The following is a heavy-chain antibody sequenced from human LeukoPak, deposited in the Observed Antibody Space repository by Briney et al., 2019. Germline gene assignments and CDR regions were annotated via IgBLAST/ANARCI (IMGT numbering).Heavy chain of an antibody. CDR2: ISSSGSTI. Sequence: KPGGTLRLSCAASGFTFSDYYMSWIRPAPGKGLEWVSYISSSGSTIYYADSVKGRFTISRDNAKNSLYLQMNSLRAEDTAVYYCASRDSSSLFDYWGQGTLVTVSS. V-gene: IGHV3-11*04. D-gene: IGHD6-6*01. CDR1: GFTFSDYY. CDR3: ASRDSSSLFDY. J-gene: IGHJ4*02.